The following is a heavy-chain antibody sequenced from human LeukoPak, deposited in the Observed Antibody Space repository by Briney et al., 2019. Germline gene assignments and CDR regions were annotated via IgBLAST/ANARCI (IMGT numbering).Heavy chain of an antibody. J-gene: IGHJ3*02. CDR2: IYYSGST. D-gene: IGHD3-10*01. Sequence: SETLSLTCTVSGGSISSYYWSWIRQPPGKGLEWVGYIYYSGSTNYNPSLKSRVTISVDTSKNQFSLKLSSVTAADTAVYYCASGGFGELFPSHHDAFDIWGQGTMVTVSS. V-gene: IGHV4-59*01. CDR1: GGSISSYY. CDR3: ASGGFGELFPSHHDAFDI.